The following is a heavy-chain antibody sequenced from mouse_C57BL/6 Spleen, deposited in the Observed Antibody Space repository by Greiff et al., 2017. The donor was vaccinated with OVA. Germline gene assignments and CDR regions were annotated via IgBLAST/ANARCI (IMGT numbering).Heavy chain of an antibody. D-gene: IGHD1-1*01. V-gene: IGHV14-4*01. Sequence: VQLQQSGAELVRPGASVKLSCTASGFNIKDDYMHWVKQRPEQGLEWIGWIDPENGDTEYASKVQGKATISADTTSNTAYLQLSSLTAEDTAVYYCSYYYGSSGFAYWGQGTLVTVSA. CDR1: GFNIKDDY. CDR2: IDPENGDT. CDR3: SYYYGSSGFAY. J-gene: IGHJ3*01.